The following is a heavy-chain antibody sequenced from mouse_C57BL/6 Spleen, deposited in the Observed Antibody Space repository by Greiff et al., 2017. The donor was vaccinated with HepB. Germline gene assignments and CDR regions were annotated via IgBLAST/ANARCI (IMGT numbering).Heavy chain of an antibody. CDR1: GFTFSSYG. V-gene: IGHV5-6*02. D-gene: IGHD2-5*01. CDR3: ARRDSTLYFDY. Sequence: EVKLVESGGDLVKPGGSLKLSCAASGFTFSSYGMSWVRQTPDKRLEWVATISSGGSYTYYPDSVKGRFTISRDNAKNTLYLQMSSLKSEDTAMYYCARRDSTLYFDYWGQGTTLTVSS. J-gene: IGHJ2*01. CDR2: ISSGGSYT.